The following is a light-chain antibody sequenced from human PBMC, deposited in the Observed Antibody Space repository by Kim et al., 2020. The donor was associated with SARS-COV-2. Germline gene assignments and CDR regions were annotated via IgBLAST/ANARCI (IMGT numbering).Light chain of an antibody. CDR3: QQYATSPCT. J-gene: IGKJ2*02. CDR2: GAS. Sequence: NVLTQSPDTLSLSPGERATLSCGASQSVSNNYLAWYQHKAGQAPRLLIYGASSRPTGIPDRFSGSGSATDFTLTINGLEPEDFAVYYCQQYATSPCTFGQGTKLEIK. V-gene: IGKV3-20*01. CDR1: QSVSNNY.